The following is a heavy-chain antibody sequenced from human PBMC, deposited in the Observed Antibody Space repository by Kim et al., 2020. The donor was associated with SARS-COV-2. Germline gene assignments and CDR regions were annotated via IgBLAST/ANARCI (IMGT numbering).Heavy chain of an antibody. CDR2: DGSNK. J-gene: IGHJ5*02. Sequence: DGSNKFYVDSVKGRFIISRDNTKNSLYLQMNSLRAEDTAVYYCASPIIDPWGQGTLVTVSS. CDR3: ASPIIDP. V-gene: IGHV3-7*01.